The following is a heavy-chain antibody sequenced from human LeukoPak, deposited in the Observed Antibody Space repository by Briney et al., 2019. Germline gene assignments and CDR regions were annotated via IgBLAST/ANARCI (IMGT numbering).Heavy chain of an antibody. CDR3: ARWGPDFSYDDYFDY. D-gene: IGHD5-12*01. V-gene: IGHV3-53*04. J-gene: IGHJ4*02. CDR2: IYSGGST. Sequence: PGGSLRLSCAVSGFSVTNNYMSWVRQAPGKGLEWVSVIYSGGSTYYADSVKGRFTISRHNSKNTLYLQMNSLRAEDTAVYYCARWGPDFSYDDYFDYWGQGTLVTVSS. CDR1: GFSVTNNY.